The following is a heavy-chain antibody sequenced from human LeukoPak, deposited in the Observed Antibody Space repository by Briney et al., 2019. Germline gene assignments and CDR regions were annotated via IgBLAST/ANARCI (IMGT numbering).Heavy chain of an antibody. D-gene: IGHD4-17*01. Sequence: GGSLRLSCAASGLTVSSNYMSWVRQAPGKGLEWVSVIYRSGSTYYADSVKGRFTISRDDSKNTLYLQMNSLRAEDTAVYYCARTGDGDSYIGAFDIWGQGTMATVSS. CDR2: IYRSGST. J-gene: IGHJ3*02. V-gene: IGHV3-53*01. CDR3: ARTGDGDSYIGAFDI. CDR1: GLTVSSNY.